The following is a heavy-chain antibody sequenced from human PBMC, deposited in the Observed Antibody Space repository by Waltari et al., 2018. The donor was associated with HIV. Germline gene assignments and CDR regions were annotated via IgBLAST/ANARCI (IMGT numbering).Heavy chain of an antibody. D-gene: IGHD2-15*01. CDR2: LNHSGST. J-gene: IGHJ4*02. V-gene: IGHV4-34*01. CDR1: GGSFSDYY. CDR3: ARARGANCSGGTCYSTVTDY. Sequence: QVQLQQWGAGLLKPSETLSLTCAVYGGSFSDYYWNWIRQPPGKGLEWMGELNHSGSTNYNPSLKSRVTILLDTSKNQFSLRLSSVTAADTAVYYCARARGANCSGGTCYSTVTDYWGQGTLVTVSS.